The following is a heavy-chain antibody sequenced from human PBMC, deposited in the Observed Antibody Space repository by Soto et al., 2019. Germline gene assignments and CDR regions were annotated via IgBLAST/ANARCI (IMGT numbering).Heavy chain of an antibody. Sequence: QVQLQASGPGRVKPSQTLSLACTVSGGSVGSGEYYYSWIRQPTGKGLEWIGYIYDCGITNYTLALKGRVTMSLDRSSNHVALKLSSVAAVYTAGYFCTRDVAQGYTEHVCGQGTIVTVS. CDR3: TRDVAQGYTEHV. J-gene: IGHJ3*01. CDR1: GGSVGSGEYY. CDR2: IYDCGIT. D-gene: IGHD2-15*01. V-gene: IGHV4-30-4*01.